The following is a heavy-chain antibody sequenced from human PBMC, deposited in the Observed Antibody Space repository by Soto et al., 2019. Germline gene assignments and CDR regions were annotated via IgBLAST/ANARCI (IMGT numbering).Heavy chain of an antibody. V-gene: IGHV3-33*01. CDR3: ARGNWKYGYFDY. CDR1: GFTLSTYG. Sequence: QVQLVESGGGVVQPGRSLRLSCAASGFTLSTYGMHWVRQAPGKGLEWVAVIWYDGGNKYHEDSVKGRFTISRDNSKNTLYLQMNSLRDEDTAVYYCARGNWKYGYFDYWGQGTLVTVSS. CDR2: IWYDGGNK. D-gene: IGHD1-7*01. J-gene: IGHJ4*02.